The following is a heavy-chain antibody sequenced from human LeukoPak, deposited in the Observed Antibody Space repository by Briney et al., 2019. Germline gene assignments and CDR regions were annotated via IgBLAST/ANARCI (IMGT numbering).Heavy chain of an antibody. V-gene: IGHV3-15*01. J-gene: IGHJ4*02. CDR2: IKSKSDGGTI. CDR3: TTDLDY. CDR1: GFIFRDVW. Sequence: GGSLRLSCAGSGFIFRDVWMSWVRQAPGKGLEWVGRIKSKSDGGTIDYAAPVKGRVTMSRGDSKKTFSLEMNNLKTEDTGVYYCTTDLDYWGQGTLVTVSS.